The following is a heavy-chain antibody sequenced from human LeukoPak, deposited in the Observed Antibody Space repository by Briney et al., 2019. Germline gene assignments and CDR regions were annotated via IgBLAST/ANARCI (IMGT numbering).Heavy chain of an antibody. CDR1: GGSISSSSYY. Sequence: SETLSLTCTVSGGSISSSSYYWGWIRQPPGKGLEWIGSIYYSGNTNYNPSLKSRVTISVDTSKNQFSLRLGSVTAADTAVYYCARVTGYVMEDYFDYWGQGTLVTVSS. CDR3: ARVTGYVMEDYFDY. D-gene: IGHD6-13*01. V-gene: IGHV4-39*07. CDR2: IYYSGNT. J-gene: IGHJ4*02.